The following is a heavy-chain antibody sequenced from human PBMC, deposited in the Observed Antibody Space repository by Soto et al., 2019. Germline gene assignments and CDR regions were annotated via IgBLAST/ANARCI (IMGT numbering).Heavy chain of an antibody. D-gene: IGHD2-2*01. J-gene: IGHJ4*02. CDR2: IYYSGST. V-gene: IGHV4-59*01. Sequence: QVQLQESGPGLVKPSETLSLTCTVSGGSISSYYWSWIRQPPGKGLEWIGYIYYSGSTNYNPSLNSRVTLSVDTSKNEFSLKLSSVTAADTAVYYCARVKLRGIVPWDWGQGTLVTVSS. CDR3: ARVKLRGIVPWD. CDR1: GGSISSYY.